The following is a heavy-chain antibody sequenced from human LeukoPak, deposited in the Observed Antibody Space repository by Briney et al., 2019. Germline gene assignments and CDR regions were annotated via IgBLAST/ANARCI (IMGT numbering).Heavy chain of an antibody. CDR2: INPNSGGT. J-gene: IGHJ4*02. CDR1: GYTFTGYY. CDR3: ARDPAGGVDY. V-gene: IGHV1-2*02. D-gene: IGHD3-16*01. Sequence: ASVNVSCKASGYTFTGYYMHWVRQAPGQGLEWMGWINPNSGGTNYAQKFQGRVTITRDTSISTAYMELSRLRSDDTAVYYCARDPAGGVDYWGQGTLVTVSS.